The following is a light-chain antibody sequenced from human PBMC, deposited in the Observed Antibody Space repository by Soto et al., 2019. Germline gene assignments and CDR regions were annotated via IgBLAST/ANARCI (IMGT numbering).Light chain of an antibody. V-gene: IGKV3-20*01. Sequence: EIVLTQSPGTLSLSPGQRATLSCRASQRLSASDIAWYQQKPGQAPKFLIYGVSSRATGIPDRFSGSGSGTDFTLTISRLEPEDFAVYHCQQYGSSPLITFGQGTRLELK. J-gene: IGKJ5*01. CDR1: QRLSASD. CDR2: GVS. CDR3: QQYGSSPLIT.